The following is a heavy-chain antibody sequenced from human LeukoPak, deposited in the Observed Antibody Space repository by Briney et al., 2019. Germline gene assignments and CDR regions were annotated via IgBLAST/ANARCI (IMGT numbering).Heavy chain of an antibody. CDR3: ASGYSYGIDY. V-gene: IGHV4-59*01. D-gene: IGHD5-18*01. CDR2: IYYSGST. Sequence: PSETLSLTCTGSGGSISSYYWSWIRQPPGKGLEWIGYIYYSGSTNYNPSLKSQVTISVDTSENQFSLKLSSVTAADTAVYYCASGYSYGIDYWGQGTLVTVSS. J-gene: IGHJ4*02. CDR1: GGSISSYY.